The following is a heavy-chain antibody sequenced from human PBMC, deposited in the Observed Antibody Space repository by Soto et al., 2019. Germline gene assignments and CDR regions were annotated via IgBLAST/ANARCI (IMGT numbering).Heavy chain of an antibody. CDR1: GFTFSSFA. J-gene: IGHJ4*02. CDR3: AKEWACRFEY. D-gene: IGHD1-26*01. Sequence: EVQLLESGGGLVQPGGSLRLSCAASGFTFSSFAMSWVRQAPGKGLEWVSGISGSGGGTYYADSVKGRFIISRDNSKNTLYLQMSSLRVEDTAVYYCAKEWACRFEYWSQGTLVTVSS. V-gene: IGHV3-23*01. CDR2: ISGSGGGT.